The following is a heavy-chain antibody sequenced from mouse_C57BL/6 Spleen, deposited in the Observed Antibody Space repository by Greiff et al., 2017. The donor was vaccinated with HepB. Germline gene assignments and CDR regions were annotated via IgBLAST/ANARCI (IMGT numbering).Heavy chain of an antibody. CDR2: INPSNGGT. V-gene: IGHV1-53*01. CDR1: GYTFTSYW. D-gene: IGHD2-3*01. Sequence: QVQLQHPGTELVKPGASVKLSCKASGYTFTSYWMHWVKQRPGQGLEWIGNINPSNGGTNYNEKFKSKATLTVDKSSSTAYMQLSSLTSEDSAVYYCARSPPLYDYFDYWGQGTTLTVSS. J-gene: IGHJ2*01. CDR3: ARSPPLYDYFDY.